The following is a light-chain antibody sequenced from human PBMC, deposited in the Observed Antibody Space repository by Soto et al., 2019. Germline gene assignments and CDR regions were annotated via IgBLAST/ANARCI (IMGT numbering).Light chain of an antibody. V-gene: IGKV3-11*01. Sequence: EIVLTQSPATLSLSPGERATLSFRASQSVSSNLAWYQQKPGQAPRLLIYGASNRATGIPARFSGSGSGTDFILTISSLEPEDFAVYWCQQYDSSPRTFGQGTKVEIK. CDR3: QQYDSSPRT. J-gene: IGKJ1*01. CDR2: GAS. CDR1: QSVSSN.